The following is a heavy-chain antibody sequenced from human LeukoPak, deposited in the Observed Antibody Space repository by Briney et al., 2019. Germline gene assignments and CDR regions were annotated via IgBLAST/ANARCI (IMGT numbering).Heavy chain of an antibody. V-gene: IGHV4-59*01. J-gene: IGHJ5*02. CDR3: ARVPHFGDYGWFDP. CDR1: GGSISSYY. CDR2: MYNSGST. D-gene: IGHD4-17*01. Sequence: SETLSLTCTVSGGSISSYYWSWIRQPPGKGLEWIGYMYNSGSTNYNPSLKSRVTISIDTSKNQFSLKLSSVTAADTAVYYCARVPHFGDYGWFDPWGQGTLDTVSS.